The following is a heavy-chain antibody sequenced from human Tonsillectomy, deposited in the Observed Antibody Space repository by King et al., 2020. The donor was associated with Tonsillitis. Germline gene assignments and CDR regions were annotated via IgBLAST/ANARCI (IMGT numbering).Heavy chain of an antibody. CDR3: ARSPHYYDSSGYDFDY. CDR1: GGSISSGGYS. CDR2: IYHSGST. V-gene: IGHV4-30-2*01. Sequence: QLQESGSGLVKPSQTLSLTCAVSGGSISSGGYSWSWIRQPPGKGLGWIGYIYHSGSTYYNPSLKSRVTISVDRSKNQFSLKMSSVTAADTAVYYCARSPHYYDSSGYDFDYWGQGTLVTVSS. J-gene: IGHJ4*02. D-gene: IGHD3-22*01.